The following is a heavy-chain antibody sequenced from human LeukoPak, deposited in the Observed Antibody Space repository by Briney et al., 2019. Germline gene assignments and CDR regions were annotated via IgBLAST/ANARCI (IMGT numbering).Heavy chain of an antibody. D-gene: IGHD6-13*01. V-gene: IGHV3-23*01. CDR2: ISGSGGST. CDR3: AKAHSSSWYRDYYYYYYMDV. CDR1: GFTFSSYA. Sequence: PGGSLRLSCAASGFTFSSYAMSWVRQAPGKGLEWVSAISGSGGSTYYADSVKGRFTISRDNSKNTLYLQMNSLRAEDTAVYYRAKAHSSSWYRDYYYYYYMDVWGKGTTVTVSS. J-gene: IGHJ6*03.